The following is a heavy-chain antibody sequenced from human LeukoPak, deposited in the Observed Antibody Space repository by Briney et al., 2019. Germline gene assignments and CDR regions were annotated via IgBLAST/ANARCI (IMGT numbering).Heavy chain of an antibody. CDR1: GFPFSSYA. V-gene: IGHV3-48*01. CDR3: ARSRYDSYGYFFCDY. J-gene: IGHJ4*02. Sequence: GSLRLSCAASGFPFSSYARNWVRQAPGKGLEWISYINSGSSITQYADSVTGRFTISRDNARNSLYLQMNSLRAEDTAVYFCARSRYDSYGYFFCDYWGQGTLVTVSS. CDR2: INSGSSIT. D-gene: IGHD5-18*01.